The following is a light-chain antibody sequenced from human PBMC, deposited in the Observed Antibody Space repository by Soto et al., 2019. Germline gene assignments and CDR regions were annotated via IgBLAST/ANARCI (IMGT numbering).Light chain of an antibody. Sequence: QYVLTQPPSVSGAPGQRVTISCTGSSSNIGAGYDVHWYQHLPGTAPKLLIYGSSNRPSGVPDRFSGSKSGTSASLAITGLQAEDEADYYCQSYDSSLSGGVFGGGTKLTVL. CDR1: SSNIGAGYD. V-gene: IGLV1-40*01. J-gene: IGLJ3*02. CDR3: QSYDSSLSGGV. CDR2: GSS.